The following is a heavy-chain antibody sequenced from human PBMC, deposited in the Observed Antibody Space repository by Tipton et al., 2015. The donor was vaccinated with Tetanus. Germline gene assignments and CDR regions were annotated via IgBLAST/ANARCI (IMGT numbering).Heavy chain of an antibody. V-gene: IGHV3-23*01. CDR1: GFTFSIYG. D-gene: IGHD4-17*01. J-gene: IGHJ4*02. CDR2: IISSGGTT. CDR3: ARLYGDYFRAMGY. Sequence: SLRLSCAASGFTFSIYGMSWARQAPGKGLEWVARIISSGGTTNYADSVKGRFTISRDNSKNTLCLQMTSLRAEDTAVYYCARLYGDYFRAMGYWGQGTLVTVSS.